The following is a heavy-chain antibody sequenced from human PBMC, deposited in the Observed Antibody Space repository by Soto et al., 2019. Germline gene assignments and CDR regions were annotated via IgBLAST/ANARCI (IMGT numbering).Heavy chain of an antibody. V-gene: IGHV3-74*01. CDR2: INGDGSTT. J-gene: IGHJ3*02. D-gene: IGHD3-22*01. CDR3: ARINYYARSGYYFTAYDT. CDR1: GFVFSSSW. Sequence: EVQLVESGGGLVQPGGSLRLSCSASGFVFSSSWMHWVRQAPGKGLVWVSRINGDGSTTTYADFVKGRFTISRDNAKNTVTLQMNSLRAEDTAVYYCARINYYARSGYYFTAYDTWGQGTMVTVS.